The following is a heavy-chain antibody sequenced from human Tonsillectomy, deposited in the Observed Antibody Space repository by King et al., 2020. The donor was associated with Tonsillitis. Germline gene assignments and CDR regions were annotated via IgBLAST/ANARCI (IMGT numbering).Heavy chain of an antibody. CDR1: GFTFGDYA. CDR2: IRSKAYGGTT. V-gene: IGHV3-49*03. Sequence: VQLVESGGGLVQPGRSLRLSCTASGFTFGDYAMSWFRQAPGKGLEWVGFIRSKAYGGTTEYAASVKGRFTISRDDSKSIAYLQMNSLKTEDTAVYYCTREGTLENDFWSSYYLAPHAFDIWGQGTMVTVSS. J-gene: IGHJ3*02. D-gene: IGHD3-3*01. CDR3: TREGTLENDFWSSYYLAPHAFDI.